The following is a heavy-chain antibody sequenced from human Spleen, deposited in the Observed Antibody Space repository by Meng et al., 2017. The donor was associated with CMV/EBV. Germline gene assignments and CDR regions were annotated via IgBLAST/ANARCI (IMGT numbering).Heavy chain of an antibody. V-gene: IGHV3-23*01. D-gene: IGHD3-3*01. CDR1: GFTFTSFG. CDR3: AKSLRVDSYDTYS. J-gene: IGHJ5*02. Sequence: GESLKISCVASGFTFTSFGMSWFRQALGKGLEWVSTISDSGSRTFYADSVRGRATVSRDNSKTTLYLEMSSLGAEDTALYYCAKSLRVDSYDTYSWGQGTMVTVSS. CDR2: ISDSGSRT.